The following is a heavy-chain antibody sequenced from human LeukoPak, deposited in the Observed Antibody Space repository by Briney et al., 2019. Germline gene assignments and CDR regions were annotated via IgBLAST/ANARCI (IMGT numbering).Heavy chain of an antibody. D-gene: IGHD6-6*01. CDR2: ISWNSGSI. Sequence: GGSLRLSCAASGFTFDDYAMHWVRQAPGKGLEWVSGISWNSGSIGYADSVKGRFTISRDNAKNSLYLQMNSLRAEDTALYYCAKVLLAARLDDAFDIWGQGTMVPVSS. J-gene: IGHJ3*02. CDR3: AKVLLAARLDDAFDI. V-gene: IGHV3-9*01. CDR1: GFTFDDYA.